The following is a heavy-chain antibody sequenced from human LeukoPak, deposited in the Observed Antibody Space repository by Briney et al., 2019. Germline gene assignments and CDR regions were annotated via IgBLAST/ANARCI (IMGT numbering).Heavy chain of an antibody. Sequence: GGSLRLSCLVSGFTVSSNYMSWVRQTPGKGLEWVSVIYSGGTTKYADSVKGRFTISRDNAKNSLYLQMNSLRAEDTAVYYCARASGGRDYWGQGTLVTVSS. CDR1: GFTVSSNY. CDR2: IYSGGTT. V-gene: IGHV3-66*01. J-gene: IGHJ4*02. CDR3: ARASGGRDY. D-gene: IGHD2-15*01.